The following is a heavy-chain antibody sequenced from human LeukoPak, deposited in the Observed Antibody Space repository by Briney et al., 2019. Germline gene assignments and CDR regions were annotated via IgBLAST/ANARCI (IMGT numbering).Heavy chain of an antibody. Sequence: GGSLRLSCAASGFTFSSYAMHWVRQAPGKGLEWVAVISYDGSNKYYADSVKGRFTISRGNSKNTLYLQMNSLRAEDTAVYYCAREVSMVRDYYYYGMDVWGQGTTVTVSS. CDR3: AREVSMVRDYYYYGMDV. V-gene: IGHV3-30*04. J-gene: IGHJ6*02. D-gene: IGHD3-10*01. CDR2: ISYDGSNK. CDR1: GFTFSSYA.